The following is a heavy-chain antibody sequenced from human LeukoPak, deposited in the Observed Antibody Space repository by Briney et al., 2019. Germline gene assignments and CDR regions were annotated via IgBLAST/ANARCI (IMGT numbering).Heavy chain of an antibody. CDR3: AKDVRGYSGYGVLDY. V-gene: IGHV3-30*18. CDR2: ISYDGSNT. CDR1: GFTFRSYG. Sequence: GGSLRLSCAASGFTFRSYGMHWVRQAPGKGLEWVAVISYDGSNTYYADSVKGRFTISRDNSKNTLYLQMDSLRPEDTAVYYCAKDVRGYSGYGVLDYWGQGTLVTVSS. D-gene: IGHD5-12*01. J-gene: IGHJ4*02.